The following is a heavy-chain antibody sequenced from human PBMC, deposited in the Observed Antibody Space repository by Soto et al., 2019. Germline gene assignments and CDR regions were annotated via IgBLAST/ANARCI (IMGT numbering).Heavy chain of an antibody. J-gene: IGHJ5*02. CDR1: GFTFSSYS. Sequence: GGSLRLSCAASGFTFSSYSMNWVRQAPGEGLEWVSSISSSSSYIYYADSVKGRFTISRDNAKNSLYLQMNSLRAEDTALYYFAVLLWFGELLPTFDPWGQGTLVTVS. V-gene: IGHV3-21*01. D-gene: IGHD3-10*01. CDR3: AVLLWFGELLPTFDP. CDR2: ISSSSSYI.